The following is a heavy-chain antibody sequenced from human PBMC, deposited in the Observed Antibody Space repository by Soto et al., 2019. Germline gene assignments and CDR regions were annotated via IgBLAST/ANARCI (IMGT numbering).Heavy chain of an antibody. CDR2: IYTTGST. CDR3: AREFPYIYEILTGHFAH. D-gene: IGHD3-9*01. Sequence: SETLSLTCTVSGGSMSNYYWSCIRQPAGKGLEWIGRIYTTGSTHYNPSLKSRVTLSIDMSKNQFSLKLNSVTAADTAVYYCAREFPYIYEILTGHFAHWAQGTLVTVSS. J-gene: IGHJ4*02. V-gene: IGHV4-4*07. CDR1: GGSMSNYY.